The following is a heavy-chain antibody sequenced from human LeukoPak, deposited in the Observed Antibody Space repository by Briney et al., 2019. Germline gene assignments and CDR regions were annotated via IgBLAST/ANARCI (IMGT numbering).Heavy chain of an antibody. CDR2: IKQDGSEK. V-gene: IGHV3-7*01. CDR1: GFTFSSYW. D-gene: IGHD6-6*01. Sequence: GGSLRLSCAASGFTFSSYWMSWVRQAPGKGLEWVANIKQDGSEKYYVDSVKGRFTISRDNAKNSLFLQMNSLRAEDTAVYFCARRRGSSSLDYWGQGTLVTVSS. CDR3: ARRRGSSSLDY. J-gene: IGHJ4*02.